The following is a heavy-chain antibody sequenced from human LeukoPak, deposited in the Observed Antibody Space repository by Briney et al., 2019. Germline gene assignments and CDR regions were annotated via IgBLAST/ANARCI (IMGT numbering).Heavy chain of an antibody. J-gene: IGHJ4*02. Sequence: PGGSLRLSCAASGFTVSSNFMSWVRQAPGKGLDWVSVIYSGGNTYSAGSVKGRFTISRDNSKNTLYLHMNSLRAEDTAVYYCVRDNLSGGFDYWGQGTLVTVSS. CDR2: IYSGGNT. D-gene: IGHD1-14*01. CDR1: GFTVSSNF. V-gene: IGHV3-66*02. CDR3: VRDNLSGGFDY.